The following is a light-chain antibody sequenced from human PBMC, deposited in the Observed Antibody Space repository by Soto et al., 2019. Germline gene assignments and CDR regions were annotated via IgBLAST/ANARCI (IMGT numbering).Light chain of an antibody. CDR1: SFNIGFNY. CDR2: SND. Sequence: QSVLTQPPSASGTPGQTVTISCSGSSFNIGFNYVYWYQQLPGMAPKLLIHSNDERPSGVPDRFSGSKSGTSASLAISGRRSEEEAEYYCAAWDDSLSGGVFGTGTKLTVL. J-gene: IGLJ1*01. V-gene: IGLV1-47*02. CDR3: AAWDDSLSGGV.